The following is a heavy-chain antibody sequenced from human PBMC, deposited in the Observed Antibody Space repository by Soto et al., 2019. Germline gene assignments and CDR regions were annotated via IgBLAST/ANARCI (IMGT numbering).Heavy chain of an antibody. CDR1: GFTFSSND. J-gene: IGHJ4*02. CDR3: AKNSESSAYSSFDY. CDR2: ISSSSSPI. D-gene: IGHD3-22*01. V-gene: IGHV3-48*01. Sequence: GGSLRLSCAAAGFTFSSNDMNWVRQAPGKGLEWVSYISSSSSPIYYADSVRGRFTISRDNAKNSLYLQMNSLRAEDTAVYYCAKNSESSAYSSFDYWGQGTLVTLSS.